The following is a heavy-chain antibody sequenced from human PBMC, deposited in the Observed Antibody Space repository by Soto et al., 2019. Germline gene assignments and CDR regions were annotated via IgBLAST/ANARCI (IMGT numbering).Heavy chain of an antibody. CDR2: IKQDGSEK. V-gene: IGHV3-7*05. CDR3: ARDQWSPGTYYFDY. Sequence: GGSLRLSCAASGFTFSSYWMSWVRQAPGKGLEWVANIKQDGSEKYYVDSVKGRFTISRDNAKNSLYLQMNSLRAEDTAVYYCARDQWSPGTYYFDYWGQGTLVTVSS. D-gene: IGHD1-1*01. CDR1: GFTFSSYW. J-gene: IGHJ4*02.